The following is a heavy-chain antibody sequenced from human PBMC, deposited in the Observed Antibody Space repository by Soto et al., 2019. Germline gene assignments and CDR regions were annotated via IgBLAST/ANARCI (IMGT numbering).Heavy chain of an antibody. CDR2: INHSGST. CDR1: GGSFSGYY. J-gene: IGHJ5*02. Sequence: SETLSLTCAVYGGSFSGYYWSWIRQPPGKGLEWIGEINHSGSTNYNPSLKSRVTISVDTSKNQFSLKLSSVTAADTAVYYCARYIVFQESNCSGGSCYPNWFDPWGQGTLVTVSA. D-gene: IGHD2-15*01. V-gene: IGHV4-34*01. CDR3: ARYIVFQESNCSGGSCYPNWFDP.